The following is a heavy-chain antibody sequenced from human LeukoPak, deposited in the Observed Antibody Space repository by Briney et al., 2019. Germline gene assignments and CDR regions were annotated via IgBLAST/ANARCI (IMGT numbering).Heavy chain of an antibody. CDR3: ARVTSKQDYFDY. CDR1: GGSISSSSYY. CDR2: IYYSGST. Sequence: SETLSLTCTVSGGSISSSSYYWGWIRQPPGKGLEWIGSIYYSGSTYYNPSLKSRVTISVDTSKNQFSLKLSSVTAADTAVYYCARVTSKQDYFDYWGQGTLVTVSS. J-gene: IGHJ4*02. D-gene: IGHD1-20*01. V-gene: IGHV4-39*07.